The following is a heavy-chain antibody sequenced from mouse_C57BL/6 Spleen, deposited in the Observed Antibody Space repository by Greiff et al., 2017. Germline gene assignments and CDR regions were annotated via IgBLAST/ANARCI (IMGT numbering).Heavy chain of an antibody. V-gene: IGHV6-3*01. Sequence: EVKVEESGGGLVQPGGSMKLSCVASGFTFSNYWMNWVRQSPEKGLEWVAQIRLKSDNYATNYAESVKGRFTISKDDYKSSVYLRMNNVRAEDTGIVYFTEEYEGYAMDYWGQGTSVTVSS. CDR2: IRLKSDNYAT. CDR1: GFTFSNYW. CDR3: TEEYEGYAMDY. D-gene: IGHD2-3*01. J-gene: IGHJ4*01.